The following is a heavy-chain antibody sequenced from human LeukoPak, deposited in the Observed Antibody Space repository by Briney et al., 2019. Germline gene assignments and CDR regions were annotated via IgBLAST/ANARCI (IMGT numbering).Heavy chain of an antibody. CDR3: ARGLLFSWFDP. J-gene: IGHJ5*02. Sequence: PSETLSLTCTVSGGSITTNYWSWIRQPPGKGLEWIGHIYHSGNTNYNSSLKSRVTISVDTSKSQFSLRLSSVTAADTAVYYCARGLLFSWFDPWGQGTLVTVSS. V-gene: IGHV4-59*12. CDR1: GGSITTNY. D-gene: IGHD2-21*02. CDR2: IYHSGNT.